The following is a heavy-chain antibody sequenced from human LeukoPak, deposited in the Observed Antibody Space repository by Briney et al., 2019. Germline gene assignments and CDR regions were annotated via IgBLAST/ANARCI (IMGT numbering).Heavy chain of an antibody. CDR1: GFTDSGLTFSSDW. V-gene: IGHV3-7*01. D-gene: IGHD1-1*01. Sequence: GGSLRLSCAGSGFTDSGLTFSSDWMGWVRQPPGKGLEWVANINQDTIKKYYLDSVKGRFTISRDHAKNSLYLQMNSLRAEDTAVYFCASSPNWNEAEYYFEHWGRGTLVIVAS. CDR3: ASSPNWNEAEYYFEH. J-gene: IGHJ4*02. CDR2: INQDTIKK.